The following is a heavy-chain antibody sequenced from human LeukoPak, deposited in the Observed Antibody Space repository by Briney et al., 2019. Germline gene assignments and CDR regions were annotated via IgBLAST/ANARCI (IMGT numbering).Heavy chain of an antibody. CDR1: GYTFTSYA. D-gene: IGHD2-15*01. J-gene: IGHJ3*02. CDR2: INTNTGNP. Sequence: ASVKVSCKASGYTFTSYAMNWVRQAPGQGLEWMGWINTNTGNPTYAQGFTGRFVFSLDTSVSTAYLQISSLKAEDTAVYYCARGYCSGGSCYLEAFDIWGQGTMVTVSS. V-gene: IGHV7-4-1*02. CDR3: ARGYCSGGSCYLEAFDI.